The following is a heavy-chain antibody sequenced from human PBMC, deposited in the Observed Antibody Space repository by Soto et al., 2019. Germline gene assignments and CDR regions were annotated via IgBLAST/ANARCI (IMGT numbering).Heavy chain of an antibody. V-gene: IGHV1-69*13. CDR3: ARTPTPADPRFDP. Sequence: SVKVSCKASGGTFSSYAISWVRQAPGQGLEWMGGIIPIFGTANYAQKFQGRVTITADESTSTAYMELSSLRSEDTAVYYCARTPTPADPRFDPWGQGTLVTVSS. J-gene: IGHJ5*02. CDR2: IIPIFGTA. CDR1: GGTFSSYA.